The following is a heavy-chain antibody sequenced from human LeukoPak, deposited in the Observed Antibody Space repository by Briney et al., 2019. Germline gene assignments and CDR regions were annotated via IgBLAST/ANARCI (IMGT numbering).Heavy chain of an antibody. J-gene: IGHJ3*02. Sequence: ESLKISCKGSGYSFTSYWIGWVRQMPGKGLEWMGIICPGDSDTRYSPSFQGQVTISADKSISTAYLQWSSLKASDTAMYYCARWRGTVTTHDAFDIWGQGTMVTVSS. CDR1: GYSFTSYW. CDR2: ICPGDSDT. CDR3: ARWRGTVTTHDAFDI. V-gene: IGHV5-51*01. D-gene: IGHD4-17*01.